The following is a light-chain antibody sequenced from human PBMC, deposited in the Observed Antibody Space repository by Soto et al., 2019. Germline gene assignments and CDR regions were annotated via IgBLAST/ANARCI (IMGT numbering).Light chain of an antibody. Sequence: QSALTQPPSASGSPGQSVTISCTGTSSDVGGYDSDSWYQQHPGKAPKLMIYEVIKRPSGVPDRFSGSKSGYTASLTVSGLQPEDEADYYCSSYGGTNNVLFGGGTKLTVL. CDR1: SSDVGGYDS. V-gene: IGLV2-8*01. CDR3: SSYGGTNNVL. CDR2: EVI. J-gene: IGLJ2*01.